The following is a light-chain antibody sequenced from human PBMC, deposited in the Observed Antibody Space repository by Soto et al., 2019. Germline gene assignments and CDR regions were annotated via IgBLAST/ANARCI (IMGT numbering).Light chain of an antibody. V-gene: IGKV3-20*01. Sequence: EIVLTQSPGTLSLSPGERATLSCRASQSVTNNYLAWYQQKAGQAPRLLIYLASNRAAGTPDRFSGSGSGADFTLTINRLEPEDFAVYFCQQYGSSPWNFGQGTKVDIK. CDR3: QQYGSSPWN. CDR1: QSVTNNY. J-gene: IGKJ1*01. CDR2: LAS.